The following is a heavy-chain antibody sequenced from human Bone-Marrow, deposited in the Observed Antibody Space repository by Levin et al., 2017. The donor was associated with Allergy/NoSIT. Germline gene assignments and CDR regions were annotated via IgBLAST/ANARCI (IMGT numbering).Heavy chain of an antibody. V-gene: IGHV3-49*03. CDR1: GFTFGDYA. CDR2: IRSKAYGGTT. D-gene: IGHD2-15*01. CDR3: TRDSPDIVVVVAATGYYYGMDV. J-gene: IGHJ6*02. Sequence: PGGSLRLSCTASGFTFGDYAMSWFRQAPGKGLEWVGFIRSKAYGGTTEYAASVKGRFTISRDDSKSIAYLQMNSLKTEDTAVYYCTRDSPDIVVVVAATGYYYGMDVWGQGTTVTVSS.